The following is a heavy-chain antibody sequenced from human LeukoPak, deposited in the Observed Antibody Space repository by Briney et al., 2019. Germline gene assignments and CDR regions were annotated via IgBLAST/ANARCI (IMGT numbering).Heavy chain of an antibody. V-gene: IGHV3-30*18. D-gene: IGHD3-22*01. CDR2: ISYDGSNK. Sequence: GGSLRLSCAASGFTFSSYGMHWVRQAPGKGLEWVAVISYDGSNKYYADSVKGRFTISRDNSKDTLYLQMNSLRAEDTAVYYCAKDPSPYYYDSSGFDYWGQGTLVTVSS. CDR3: AKDPSPYYYDSSGFDY. CDR1: GFTFSSYG. J-gene: IGHJ4*02.